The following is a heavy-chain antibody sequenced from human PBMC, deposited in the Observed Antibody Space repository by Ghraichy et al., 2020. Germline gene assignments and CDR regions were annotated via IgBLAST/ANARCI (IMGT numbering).Heavy chain of an antibody. D-gene: IGHD2-2*01. CDR3: AREVPLGYFDL. V-gene: IGHV4-59*01. CDR2: IYHSGYI. CDR1: GGSISTYY. J-gene: IGHJ2*01. Sequence: SETLSLTCTVSGGSISTYYWSWIRQSPGKGLEWIGYIYHSGYIKYNPSLQSRVAMSVDTSKNRFSLKLTSVTAADTAVYYCAREVPLGYFDLWGRGTLVTVSS.